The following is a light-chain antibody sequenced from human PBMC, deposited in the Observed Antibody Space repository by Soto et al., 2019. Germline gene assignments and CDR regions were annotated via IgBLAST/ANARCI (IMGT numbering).Light chain of an antibody. CDR1: QSVSTS. Sequence: EIVLTQSPVTLSLSPGERATLSCRASQSVSTSLDWYQQKPGQSPRLLIYDAAHRATGIPVRFSSGGSGTDFTLTISSLEPEDSAVYYCQQRSKWPLTFGGGTKVDIK. CDR3: QQRSKWPLT. V-gene: IGKV3-11*01. J-gene: IGKJ4*01. CDR2: DAA.